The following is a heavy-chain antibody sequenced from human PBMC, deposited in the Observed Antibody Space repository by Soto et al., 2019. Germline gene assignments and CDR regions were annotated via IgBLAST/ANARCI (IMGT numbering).Heavy chain of an antibody. D-gene: IGHD3-10*01. CDR2: IYYSGST. V-gene: IGHV4-39*01. J-gene: IGHJ5*02. CDR1: GGSISSSSYY. Sequence: ETLSLTCTVSGGSISSSSYYWGWIRQPPGKGLEWIGSIYYSGSTYYNPSLKSRVTISVDTSKNQFSLKLSSVTAADTAVYYCAISLSGSYCVGVFWFDPGGQGTLVPVSP. CDR3: AISLSGSYCVGVFWFDP.